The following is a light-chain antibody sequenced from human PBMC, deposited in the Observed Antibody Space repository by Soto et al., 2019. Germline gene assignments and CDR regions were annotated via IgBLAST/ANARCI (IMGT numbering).Light chain of an antibody. J-gene: IGLJ1*01. Sequence: QSVLTQPPSVSAAPGQKVTLSLSASSSNIGNYYVSWHQQLPGTAPKLLVYENDKRPSGIPDRFSGSKSGTSATLGITGLQTGDEADYYCGTWDSSLSIFVFGTGTKVTVL. CDR3: GTWDSSLSIFV. CDR1: SSNIGNYY. CDR2: END. V-gene: IGLV1-51*02.